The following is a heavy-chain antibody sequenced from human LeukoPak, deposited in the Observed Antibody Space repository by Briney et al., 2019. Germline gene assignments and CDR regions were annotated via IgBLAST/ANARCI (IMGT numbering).Heavy chain of an antibody. Sequence: SETLSLTCTVSGGSISSYYWSWIRQPPGKGPEWIGYIYYSGSTNYNPSLKSRVTISVDTSKNQFSLKLSSVTAADTAVYYCARRTTAAAIDYWGQGTLVTVSS. CDR2: IYYSGST. D-gene: IGHD6-13*01. CDR1: GGSISSYY. V-gene: IGHV4-59*08. CDR3: ARRTTAAAIDY. J-gene: IGHJ4*02.